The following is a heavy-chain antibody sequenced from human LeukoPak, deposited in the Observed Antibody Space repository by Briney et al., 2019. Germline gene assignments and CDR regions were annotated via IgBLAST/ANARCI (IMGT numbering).Heavy chain of an antibody. CDR3: ARDGALYYFDY. CDR2: IYHSGST. CDR1: GGSISNGGYY. V-gene: IGHV4-39*07. J-gene: IGHJ4*02. Sequence: SETLSLTCTVSGGSISNGGYYWGWIRQPPGKGLEWIGSIYHSGSTYYNPSLKSRVTISVDTSKNQFSLKLSSVTAADTAVYYCARDGALYYFDYWGQGTLVTVSS. D-gene: IGHD3-16*01.